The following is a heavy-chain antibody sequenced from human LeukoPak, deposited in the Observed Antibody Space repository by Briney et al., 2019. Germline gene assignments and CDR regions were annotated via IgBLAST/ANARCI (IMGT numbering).Heavy chain of an antibody. CDR1: GGSISSYY. V-gene: IGHV4-59*01. CDR2: IYYSGST. CDR3: ARGDPMVLSR. J-gene: IGHJ4*02. D-gene: IGHD3-10*01. Sequence: PSETLSLTCTVSGGSISSYYWSWIRQPPGKGLEWIGYIYYSGSTNYNPSLKSRVTISVDTSKNQFSLKLSSVTAADTAVYYCARGDPMVLSRWGQGTLVTVSS.